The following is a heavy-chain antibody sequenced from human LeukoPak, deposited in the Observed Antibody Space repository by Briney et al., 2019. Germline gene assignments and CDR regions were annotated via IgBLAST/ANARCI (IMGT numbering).Heavy chain of an antibody. V-gene: IGHV3-23*01. CDR1: GFTFSTNA. CDR2: ISGSGAST. D-gene: IGHD3-22*01. CDR3: AKGDYYDSSGLY. J-gene: IGHJ4*02. Sequence: GGSLRLSCLTSGFTFSTNAMSWVRQAPGKGLEWISGISGSGASTYYADSVTGRFTISRDNSRNTLYLQMNSLRGDDTAVYYCAKGDYYDSSGLYWGQGTLVTVSS.